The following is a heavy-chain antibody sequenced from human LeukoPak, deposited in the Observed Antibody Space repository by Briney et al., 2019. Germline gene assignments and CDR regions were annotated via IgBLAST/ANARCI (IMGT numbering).Heavy chain of an antibody. CDR2: INPNSGGT. D-gene: IGHD3-22*01. CDR1: GYTFTGYY. Sequence: ASVKVSCKASGYTFTGYYMHWVRQAPGQGLEWMGWINPNSGGTNYAQKLQGRVTMTTDTSTSTAYMELRSLRSDDTAVYYCARDPYDSSGYYKTYADYWGQGTLVTVSS. CDR3: ARDPYDSSGYYKTYADY. V-gene: IGHV1-2*02. J-gene: IGHJ4*02.